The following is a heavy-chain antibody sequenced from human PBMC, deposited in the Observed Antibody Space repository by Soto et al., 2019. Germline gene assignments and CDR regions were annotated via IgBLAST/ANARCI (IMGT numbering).Heavy chain of an antibody. CDR3: ARVLDTAMVPGAFDI. J-gene: IGHJ3*02. V-gene: IGHV4-30-2*01. CDR2: IYHSGST. Sequence: QLQLRESGSGLVKPSQTLSLTCAVSGGSISSGGYSWSWIRQPPGKGLEWIGYIYHSGSTYYNPSLKSRVTISVDRSKNQFSLKLSSVTAADTAVYYCARVLDTAMVPGAFDIWGQGTMVTVSS. CDR1: GGSISSGGYS. D-gene: IGHD5-18*01.